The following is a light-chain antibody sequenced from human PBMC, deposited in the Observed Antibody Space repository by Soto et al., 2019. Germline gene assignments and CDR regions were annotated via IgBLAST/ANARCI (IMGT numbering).Light chain of an antibody. V-gene: IGKV3-20*01. J-gene: IGKJ1*01. CDR1: QSVSSSY. CDR2: GAS. CDR3: QQYDTSPRT. Sequence: ELVVTHSPCTLSLSPGERATLSCRASQSVSSSYLAWYQQKPGQAPRLLIYGASSRATGIPDRFSGSGSGTDFTLTISRLEPEDFAVYYCQQYDTSPRTFGQGTKV.